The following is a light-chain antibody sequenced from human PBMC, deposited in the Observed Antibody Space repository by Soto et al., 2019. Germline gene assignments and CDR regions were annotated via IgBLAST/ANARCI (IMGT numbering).Light chain of an antibody. V-gene: IGLV3-21*04. CDR2: YDS. CDR3: QVWDSSSDQGV. Sequence: SYELTQPPSVSVAPGKTARMTCGGNNIGSKSVHWYQQKPGQAPVLVIYYDSDRPSGIPERFSGSNSGNTATLTISRVEAGDEADYYCQVWDSSSDQGVFGTGTQLTVL. CDR1: NIGSKS. J-gene: IGLJ1*01.